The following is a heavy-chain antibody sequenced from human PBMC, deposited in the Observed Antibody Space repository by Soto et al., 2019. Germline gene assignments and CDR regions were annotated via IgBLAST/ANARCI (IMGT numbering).Heavy chain of an antibody. CDR1: GYTFTSYD. Sequence: QVQLVQSGAEVKKPGASVKVSCKASGYTFTSYDINWVRQATGQGLEWMGWMNPNSGNTGYAQKFQGRFTMTRNTSISTAYLELSSMRAEDTAVYYCAREPSGRGGKNWFDPWGQGTLVTVSS. V-gene: IGHV1-8*01. CDR3: AREPSGRGGKNWFDP. D-gene: IGHD2-15*01. J-gene: IGHJ5*02. CDR2: MNPNSGNT.